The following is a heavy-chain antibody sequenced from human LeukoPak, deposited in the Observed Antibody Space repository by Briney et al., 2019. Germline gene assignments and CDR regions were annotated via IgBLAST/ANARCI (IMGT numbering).Heavy chain of an antibody. CDR3: ASLDSSGWYTAFDI. V-gene: IGHV3-21*01. D-gene: IGHD6-19*01. Sequence: GGSLRLSCAASGFTFSSYWMSWVRQAPGKGLEWVSSISSSSSYIYYADSVKGRFTISRDNAKNSLYLQMNSLRAEDTAVYYCASLDSSGWYTAFDIWGQGTMVTVSS. CDR2: ISSSSSYI. CDR1: GFTFSSYW. J-gene: IGHJ3*02.